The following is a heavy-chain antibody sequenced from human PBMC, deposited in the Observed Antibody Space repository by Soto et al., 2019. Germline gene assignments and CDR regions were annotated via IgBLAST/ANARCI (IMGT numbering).Heavy chain of an antibody. CDR1: GGSFSGYH. CDR3: ARVKRGYSYGYPTSYYYGMDV. J-gene: IGHJ6*02. Sequence: SETLSLTCAVYGGSFSGYHWSWIRQPPGKGLEWIGEINHSGSTNYNPSLKSRVTVSVDTSKNQFSLKLNSVTAADTAVYYCARVKRGYSYGYPTSYYYGMDVWGQGTTVTVSS. V-gene: IGHV4-34*01. CDR2: INHSGST. D-gene: IGHD5-18*01.